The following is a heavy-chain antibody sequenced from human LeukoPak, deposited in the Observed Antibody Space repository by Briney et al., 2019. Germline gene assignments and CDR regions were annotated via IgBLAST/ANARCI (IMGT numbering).Heavy chain of an antibody. J-gene: IGHJ4*02. D-gene: IGHD6-13*01. V-gene: IGHV4-4*07. CDR1: GGSISSYY. CDR3: ARDTGSSWPDYFDY. CDR2: IYTCGST. Sequence: PSETLSLTCTVSGGSISSYYWSWIRQPAGKGLEWIGRIYTCGSTNYNPSLKSRVTMSVDTSKNQFSLKLSSVTAADTAVYYCARDTGSSWPDYFDYWGQGTLVAVSS.